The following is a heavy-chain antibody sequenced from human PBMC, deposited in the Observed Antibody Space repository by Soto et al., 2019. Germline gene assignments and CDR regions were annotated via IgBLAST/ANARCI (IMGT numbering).Heavy chain of an antibody. CDR2: ISGSGGST. D-gene: IGHD3-16*02. Sequence: GGSLRLSLPASGSTSSSYAMSWVRQAQGRGLEWVSAISGSGGSTYYADSVKGRFTISRDNAKNTLYLQMNSLRAEDTAVYYCAKAVSGYRIMPPQPFDYWGQGTLVTVSS. J-gene: IGHJ4*02. V-gene: IGHV3-23*01. CDR1: GSTSSSYA. CDR3: AKAVSGYRIMPPQPFDY.